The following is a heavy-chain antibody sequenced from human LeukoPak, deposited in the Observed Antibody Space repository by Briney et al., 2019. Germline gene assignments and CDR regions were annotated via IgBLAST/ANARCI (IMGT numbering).Heavy chain of an antibody. V-gene: IGHV5-51*01. Sequence: GESLKISCKGSGYTFTNYWVGWVRQMPGKGLEWMGIMYPGDSDTRYSPSFQGQVTISADKSISTAYLQWSSLKASDTAMYYCARGDYGDFRVFYTLFDYWGQGTLVTVSS. CDR3: ARGDYGDFRVFYTLFDY. J-gene: IGHJ4*02. D-gene: IGHD4-17*01. CDR2: MYPGDSDT. CDR1: GYTFTNYW.